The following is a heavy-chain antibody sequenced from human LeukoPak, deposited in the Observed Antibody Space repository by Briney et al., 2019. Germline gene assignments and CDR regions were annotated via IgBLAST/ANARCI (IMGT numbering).Heavy chain of an antibody. Sequence: ASVKVSCKASGYTFSTYALHWVRQAPGQRLEWMGWINAGNGNTEYSQKFQGRITITRNTSISTAYMELSSLRSEDTAVYYCTRETSSRYFDYWGQGTLVTVSS. CDR3: TRETSSRYFDY. CDR2: INAGNGNT. V-gene: IGHV1-3*01. CDR1: GYTFSTYA. J-gene: IGHJ4*02.